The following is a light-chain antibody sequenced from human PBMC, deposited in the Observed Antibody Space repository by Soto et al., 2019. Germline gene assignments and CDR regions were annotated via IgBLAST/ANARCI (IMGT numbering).Light chain of an antibody. Sequence: DIQMTQSPSSVSASIGDRVSITCRASQGISTYLGWYQQKPGKAPKLLIYAASSLQTGVPSRFSGSGSGTDFTLTISSLQPEDFGTYYCQQAISLPITFGQGTRLEIK. V-gene: IGKV1-12*01. CDR3: QQAISLPIT. CDR1: QGISTY. J-gene: IGKJ5*01. CDR2: AAS.